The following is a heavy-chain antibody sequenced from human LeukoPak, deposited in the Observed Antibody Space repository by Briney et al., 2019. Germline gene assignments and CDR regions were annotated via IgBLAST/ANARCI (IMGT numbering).Heavy chain of an antibody. Sequence: GGSLRLSCAASGFTFNNAWMNWVRQAPGKGLEWVGRIKSKSDGGTTDYAAPVKGRFTISRDDSKTTLYLQMNSLRTEDTAVYYCATPSSVVTGPFDYWGQGTLVTVSS. CDR2: IKSKSDGGTT. CDR1: GFTFNNAW. V-gene: IGHV3-15*05. J-gene: IGHJ4*02. CDR3: ATPSSVVTGPFDY. D-gene: IGHD2-21*02.